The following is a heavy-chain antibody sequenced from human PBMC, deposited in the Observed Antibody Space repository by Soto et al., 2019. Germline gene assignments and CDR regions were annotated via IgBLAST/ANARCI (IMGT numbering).Heavy chain of an antibody. CDR1: GGSVSSGSYY. V-gene: IGHV4-61*01. D-gene: IGHD3-22*01. J-gene: IGHJ4*02. CDR3: ASFYYDSSGYLRFDY. CDR2: IYYSGST. Sequence: SETLSLTCTVSGGSVSSGSYYWSWIRQPPGKGLEWIGYIYYSGSTNYNPSLKSRVTISVDTSKNQFSLKLSSVTAADTAVYYCASFYYDSSGYLRFDYGGEGTLVTVSS.